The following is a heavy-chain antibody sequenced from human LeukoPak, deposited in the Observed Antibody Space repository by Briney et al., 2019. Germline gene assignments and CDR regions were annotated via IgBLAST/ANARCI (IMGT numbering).Heavy chain of an antibody. J-gene: IGHJ3*01. Sequence: PSETLSLTCAVSGYSISSGYYWVWIRQPPGKGLEWIGSIYHSGSTYYNPSLKSRVTKSVDTSKNQFSLKLSSVTAADTAVYYCARSYGSGNYYDAFDLWGQGTMVTVSS. CDR1: GYSISSGYY. V-gene: IGHV4-38-2*01. CDR3: ARSYGSGNYYDAFDL. CDR2: IYHSGST. D-gene: IGHD3-10*01.